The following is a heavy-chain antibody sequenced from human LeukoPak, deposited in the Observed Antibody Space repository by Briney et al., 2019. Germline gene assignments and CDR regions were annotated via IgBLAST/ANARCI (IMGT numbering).Heavy chain of an antibody. V-gene: IGHV3-15*01. CDR2: IKSKTDGGTT. J-gene: IGHJ5*02. Sequence: PGGSLRLSCAASGFTFSNAWMSWVRQAPGKGLEWVGRIKSKTDGGTTDYAAPVKGRFTISRDDSKNTLYLQMNSLRAEDTAVYYCARDPSMGGWFDPWGQGTLVTVSS. D-gene: IGHD3-16*01. CDR1: GFTFSNAW. CDR3: ARDPSMGGWFDP.